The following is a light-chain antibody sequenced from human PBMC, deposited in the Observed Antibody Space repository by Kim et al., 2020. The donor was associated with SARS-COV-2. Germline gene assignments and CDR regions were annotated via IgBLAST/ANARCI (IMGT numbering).Light chain of an antibody. CDR3: GAWDTSLSIVV. V-gene: IGLV1-51*01. J-gene: IGLJ2*01. Sequence: GQKVTISCSGRSSNIGNYYVSWYQQLPGTAPRLLIYDNHERPSGIPDRFSGSKSGTTATLGITGLQTGDEADYYCGAWDTSLSIVVFGGGTKVTVL. CDR1: SSNIGNYY. CDR2: DNH.